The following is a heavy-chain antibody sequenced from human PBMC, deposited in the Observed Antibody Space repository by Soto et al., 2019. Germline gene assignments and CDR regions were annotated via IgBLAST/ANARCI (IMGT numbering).Heavy chain of an antibody. CDR1: GCTFSSYA. D-gene: IGHD5-18*01. Sequence: SVKVSCKASGCTFSSYAISWVRQAPGQGLEWMGGIIPIFGTANYAQKFQGRVTITADESTSTAYMELSSLRSEDTAVYYCARMDTAMGPTYYYYGMDVWGQGTTLTVSS. CDR3: ARMDTAMGPTYYYYGMDV. CDR2: IIPIFGTA. V-gene: IGHV1-69*13. J-gene: IGHJ6*02.